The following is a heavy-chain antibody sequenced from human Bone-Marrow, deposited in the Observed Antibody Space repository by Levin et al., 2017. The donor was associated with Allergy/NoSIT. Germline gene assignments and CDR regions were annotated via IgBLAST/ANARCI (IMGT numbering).Heavy chain of an antibody. CDR3: ASSSSSWYWSPAFDY. CDR1: GGSISSYY. CDR2: IYYSGST. V-gene: IGHV4-59*01. D-gene: IGHD6-13*01. J-gene: IGHJ4*02. Sequence: SETLSLTCTVSGGSISSYYWSWIRQPPGKGLEWIGYIYYSGSTNYNPSLKSRVTISVDTSKNQFSLKLSSVTAADTAVYYCASSSSSWYWSPAFDYWGQGTLVTVSS.